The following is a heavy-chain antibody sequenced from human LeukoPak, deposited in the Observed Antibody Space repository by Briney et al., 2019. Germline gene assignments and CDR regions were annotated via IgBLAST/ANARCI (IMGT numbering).Heavy chain of an antibody. CDR1: GFSVRNNY. CDR3: AKTDTAMTRYYYGMDV. V-gene: IGHV3-66*01. D-gene: IGHD5-18*01. J-gene: IGHJ6*02. CDR2: LYSGGST. Sequence: GGSLRLSCAASGFSVRNNYMSWVRQAPGKGLEWVSVLYSGGSTYYADSVKGRFTISRDNSKNTLYLQMNSLRAEDTAVYYCAKTDTAMTRYYYGMDVWGQGTTVTVSS.